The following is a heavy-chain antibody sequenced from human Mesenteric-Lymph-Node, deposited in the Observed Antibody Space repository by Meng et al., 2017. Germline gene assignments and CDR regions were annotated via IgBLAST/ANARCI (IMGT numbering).Heavy chain of an antibody. D-gene: IGHD6-13*01. Sequence: GESLKISCAASGFTFSSYWMSWVRQAPGKGLEWVANIKQDGSEKYYVDSVKGRFTISRDNSKNTLYLQMNSLRAEDTAVYYCARSPYSSSWYDNFDYWGQGTQVNVSS. CDR1: GFTFSSYW. V-gene: IGHV3-7*01. CDR2: IKQDGSEK. CDR3: ARSPYSSSWYDNFDY. J-gene: IGHJ4*02.